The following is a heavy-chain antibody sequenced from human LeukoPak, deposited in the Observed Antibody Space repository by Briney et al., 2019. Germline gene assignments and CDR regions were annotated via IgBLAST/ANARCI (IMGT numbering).Heavy chain of an antibody. Sequence: TGGSLILSCAASGFNFSSYWMNWVRQAPGKGLEWVAKIKQDGSEKYYVDSLKGRLTISRDNAKNSLYLQMNSLRAEDTAVYYCARDLRSSSTLDYWGQGTLVTVSS. D-gene: IGHD6-6*01. CDR1: GFNFSSYW. CDR3: ARDLRSSSTLDY. V-gene: IGHV3-7*01. CDR2: IKQDGSEK. J-gene: IGHJ4*02.